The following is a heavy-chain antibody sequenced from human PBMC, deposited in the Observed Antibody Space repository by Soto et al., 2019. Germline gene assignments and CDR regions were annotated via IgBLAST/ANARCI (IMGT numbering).Heavy chain of an antibody. CDR2: IKSTSDGGTT. Sequence: EVQLVESGGGLVKPGGSLRLSCAASGFTFTNAWMNWVRQAPGKGLEWVGRIKSTSDGGTTDYAAPVKGRFTVSRDDSSYTVYLQINSLQTEDTAVYYCTTDWFDSSGYYAYWGQGTLVSVSS. CDR3: TTDWFDSSGYYAY. V-gene: IGHV3-15*01. J-gene: IGHJ4*02. CDR1: GFTFTNAW. D-gene: IGHD3-22*01.